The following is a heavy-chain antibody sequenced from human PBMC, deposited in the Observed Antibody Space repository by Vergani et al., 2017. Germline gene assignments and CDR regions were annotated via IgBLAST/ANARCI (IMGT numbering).Heavy chain of an antibody. J-gene: IGHJ4*02. V-gene: IGHV3-23*01. CDR2: ISGSGGST. CDR3: AKDQGPSEAHDY. CDR1: GFTFSSYA. Sequence: EVQLLESGGGLVQPGGSLRLSCAASGFTFSSYAMNWVRQAPGKGLEWVSAISGSGGSTYYADSVKGRFTISRDNSKNTLYLQMNSLRAEDTAVYYCAKDQGPSEAHDYWGQGTLVTVSS.